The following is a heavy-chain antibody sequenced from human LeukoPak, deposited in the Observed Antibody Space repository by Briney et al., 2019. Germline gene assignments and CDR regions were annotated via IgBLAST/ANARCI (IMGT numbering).Heavy chain of an antibody. CDR2: INPSGGST. Sequence: ASVKVSCKASGYTFTSYYMHWVRQAPGQGLEWMGIINPSGGSTSYAQKFQGRVTMTRDTSTSTVYMELSSLRSEDTAVYYCARDSKPYYYDSSGYYEFDYWGQGTLVTVSS. CDR3: ARDSKPYYYDSSGYYEFDY. J-gene: IGHJ4*02. D-gene: IGHD3-22*01. CDR1: GYTFTSYY. V-gene: IGHV1-46*01.